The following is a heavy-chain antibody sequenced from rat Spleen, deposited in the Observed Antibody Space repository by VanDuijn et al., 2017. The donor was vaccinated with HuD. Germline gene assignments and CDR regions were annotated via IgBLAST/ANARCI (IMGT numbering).Heavy chain of an antibody. CDR3: ARDSGYVMDA. J-gene: IGHJ4*01. D-gene: IGHD4-3*01. CDR2: ISYDGSST. CDR1: GFTFSDYN. V-gene: IGHV5-7*01. Sequence: EVQLVESGGGLVQPGRSLKLSCAASGFTFSDYNMAWVRQDPKKGLEWAATISYDGSSTYYRDSVKGRFTISIDNAKSTLYLQMDSLRSEDTATYYCARDSGYVMDAWGQGASVTVSS.